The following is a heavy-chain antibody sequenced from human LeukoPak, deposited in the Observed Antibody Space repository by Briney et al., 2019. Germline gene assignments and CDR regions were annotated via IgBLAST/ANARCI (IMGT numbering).Heavy chain of an antibody. CDR2: ISGSGGST. V-gene: IGHV3-23*01. CDR3: ARAPTLYGSGPVLDY. D-gene: IGHD3-10*01. Sequence: GESLKISCAASGFTFSSHAMSWVRQAPGKGLEWVSAISGSGGSTYYADSVKGRFTISRDNSKNTLYLQMNSLRAEDTAVYYCARAPTLYGSGPVLDYWGQGTLVTVSS. CDR1: GFTFSSHA. J-gene: IGHJ4*02.